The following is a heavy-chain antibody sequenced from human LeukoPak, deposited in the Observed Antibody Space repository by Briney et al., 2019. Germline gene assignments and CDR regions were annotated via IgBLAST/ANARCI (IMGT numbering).Heavy chain of an antibody. J-gene: IGHJ4*02. CDR1: GGTFSSYA. D-gene: IGHD6-13*01. CDR2: IIPIFGTA. V-gene: IGHV1-69*13. Sequence: ASVKVSCKASGGTFSSYAISWVRQAPGQGLEWMGGIIPIFGTANYAQKFQGRVTITADESTSTAYMELSSLRSEDTAVYYCASQYSNSYYFDYWGQGTLVTVSS. CDR3: ASQYSNSYYFDY.